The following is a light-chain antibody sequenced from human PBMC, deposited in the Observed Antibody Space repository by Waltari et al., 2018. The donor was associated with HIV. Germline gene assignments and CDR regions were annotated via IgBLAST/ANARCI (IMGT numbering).Light chain of an antibody. J-gene: IGKJ4*01. CDR1: QSVQSY. V-gene: IGKV3-11*01. Sequence: EIVLTQSPATLSLSPGDRATLSCRASQSVQSYLAWYQRKPGQVPRLLVYDASTRATGAPARFSGSGSGTDFTLTISGLETEDAAFYYCQQRVSWPPTFGGGTKVEIK. CDR3: QQRVSWPPT. CDR2: DAS.